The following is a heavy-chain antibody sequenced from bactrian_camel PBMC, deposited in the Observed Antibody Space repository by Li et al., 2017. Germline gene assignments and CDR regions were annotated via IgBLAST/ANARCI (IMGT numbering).Heavy chain of an antibody. CDR1: NDNFKSCR. CDR3: KTRHAVGYVSSCESD. Sequence: HVQLVESGGGSVKAGGSLKLSCAAKNDNFKSCRMAWYRQGPGNERELVASIDMWGATSYGDSVKGRFTISISEDNGKSMVNLEMASLKPEDTGVYFCKTRHAVGYVSSCESDWGQGTQVTVS. V-gene: IGHV3S53*01. J-gene: IGHJ4*01. D-gene: IGHD5*01. CDR2: IDMWGAT.